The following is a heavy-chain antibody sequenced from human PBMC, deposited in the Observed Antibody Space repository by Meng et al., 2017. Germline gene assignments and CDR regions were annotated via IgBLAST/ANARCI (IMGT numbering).Heavy chain of an antibody. Sequence: SGPTLVKPTQTLTLTCTFSGFSLSTSGVGVGWIRQPPGKALEWLALIYWNDDKRYSPALKSRLTITKDTSKNQVVPTMTNMDPVDTATYYCAHRRGMAAAGAWGQGTLVTVSS. CDR2: IYWNDDK. CDR1: GFSLSTSGVG. CDR3: AHRRGMAAAGA. J-gene: IGHJ5*02. V-gene: IGHV2-5*01. D-gene: IGHD6-13*01.